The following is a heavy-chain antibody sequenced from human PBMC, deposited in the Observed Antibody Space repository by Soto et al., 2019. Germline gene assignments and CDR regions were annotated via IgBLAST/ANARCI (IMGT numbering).Heavy chain of an antibody. J-gene: IGHJ4*02. CDR2: ISYDGSSK. CDR1: GFTFSSFS. Sequence: QLQLVESGGGVVQPGGSLRLSCVASGFTFSSFSLHWVRQAPGKGLEWLALISYDGSSKYNADSVKGRFTISRENSNKTLYLQLSSLRPEDTAVDYCARTTAVAGTPEFDYWGQGALVTVSS. CDR3: ARTTAVAGTPEFDY. V-gene: IGHV3-30-3*01. D-gene: IGHD6-19*01.